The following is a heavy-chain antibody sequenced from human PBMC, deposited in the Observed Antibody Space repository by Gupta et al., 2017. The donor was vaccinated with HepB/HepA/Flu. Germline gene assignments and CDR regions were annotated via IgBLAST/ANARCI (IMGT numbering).Heavy chain of an antibody. CDR1: GFPFSSYA. CDR3: ASALGYCSGGSCYPIDY. J-gene: IGHJ4*02. D-gene: IGHD2-15*01. Sequence: QVQLVESGGGVVQPGRSLRLSCAASGFPFSSYAMHWVRQAPGKGLEWVAVISYDGSNKYYADSVKGRFTISRDNSKNTLYLQMNSLRAEDTAVYYCASALGYCSGGSCYPIDYWGQGTRVTVS. V-gene: IGHV3-30-3*01. CDR2: ISYDGSNK.